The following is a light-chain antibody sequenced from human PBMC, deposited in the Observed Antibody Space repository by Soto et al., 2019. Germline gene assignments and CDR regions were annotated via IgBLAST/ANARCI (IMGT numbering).Light chain of an antibody. J-gene: IGKJ1*01. Sequence: EIVLTLSQATLSLSPCERANLSCRASQNIDSDLAWYQQRPGQPPRLLIYDASNRAPGIPARFGGSGSGADFTLSISSLEPEDFAVYHCQQRNMWPRTFGQGTKVDIK. CDR2: DAS. CDR1: QNIDSD. V-gene: IGKV3-11*01. CDR3: QQRNMWPRT.